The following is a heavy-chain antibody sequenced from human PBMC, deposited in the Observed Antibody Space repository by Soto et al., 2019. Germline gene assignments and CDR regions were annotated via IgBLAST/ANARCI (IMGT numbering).Heavy chain of an antibody. CDR3: ARGLGYCTNGVCYIPTFDY. V-gene: IGHV1-8*02. CDR1: GYTFTCPY. CDR2: MNPNSGNT. D-gene: IGHD2-8*01. J-gene: IGHJ4*02. Sequence: AAVKVSCKASGYTFTCPYMHWLRQATDQGLEWMGWMNPNSGNTGYAQKFQGRVTMTRNTSISTAYMELSSLRSEDTAVYYCARGLGYCTNGVCYIPTFDYWGQGTLVTVSS.